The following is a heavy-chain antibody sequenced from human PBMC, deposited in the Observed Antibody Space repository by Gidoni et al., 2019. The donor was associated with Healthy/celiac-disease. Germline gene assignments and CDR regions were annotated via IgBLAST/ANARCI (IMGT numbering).Heavy chain of an antibody. V-gene: IGHV3-23*01. CDR2: ISGSGGST. J-gene: IGHJ4*02. Sequence: QAPGKGLEWVSAISGSGGSTYYADSVKGRFTISRDNSKNTLYLQMNSLRAEDTAVYYCAKEGSGYPDDYWGQGTLVTVSS. D-gene: IGHD3-22*01. CDR3: AKEGSGYPDDY.